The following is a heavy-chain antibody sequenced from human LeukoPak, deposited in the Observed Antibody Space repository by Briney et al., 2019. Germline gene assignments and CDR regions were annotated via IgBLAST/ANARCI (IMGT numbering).Heavy chain of an antibody. D-gene: IGHD3-3*01. CDR3: AKSPYDFWSGGFDP. CDR1: GGSISSYY. Sequence: PSGTLSLTCTVSGGSISSYYWSWIRQPPGKGLEWIGYIYYSGSTNYNPSLKSRVTISVDTSKNQFSLKLTSVTAADTAVYYCAKSPYDFWSGGFDPWGQGTLVTVSS. J-gene: IGHJ5*02. V-gene: IGHV4-59*08. CDR2: IYYSGST.